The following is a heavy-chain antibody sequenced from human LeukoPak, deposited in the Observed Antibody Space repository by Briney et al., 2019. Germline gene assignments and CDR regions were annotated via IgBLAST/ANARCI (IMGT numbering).Heavy chain of an antibody. CDR1: GGSISSYY. CDR2: IYYSGST. D-gene: IGHD4-11*01. CDR3: ARAHSNYSPGYYGMDV. Sequence: KPSETLSLTCTVSGGSISSYYWSWIRQPPGKGLEWIGYIYYSGSTNYNPSLKSRVTISVDTSKNQFSLKLSSVTAADTAVYYCARAHSNYSPGYYGMDVWGQGTTVTVSS. V-gene: IGHV4-59*01. J-gene: IGHJ6*02.